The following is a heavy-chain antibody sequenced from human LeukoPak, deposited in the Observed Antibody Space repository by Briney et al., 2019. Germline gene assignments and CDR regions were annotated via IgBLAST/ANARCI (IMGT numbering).Heavy chain of an antibody. V-gene: IGHV3-30-3*01. J-gene: IGHJ6*02. D-gene: IGHD3-10*01. CDR3: ARALNYYGSGTPYYYYGMDV. CDR2: ISYDGSNK. CDR1: GFTFSSYA. Sequence: GGSLRLSCAASGFTFSSYAMHWVRQAPGKGLEWVAVISYDGSNKYYADSVKGRFTISRDNSKNTLYLQMNSLRAEDTAVYYCARALNYYGSGTPYYYYGMDVWGQGTTVTVSS.